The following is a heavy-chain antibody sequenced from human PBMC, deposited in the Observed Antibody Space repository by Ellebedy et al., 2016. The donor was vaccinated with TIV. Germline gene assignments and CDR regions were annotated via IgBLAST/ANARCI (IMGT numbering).Heavy chain of an antibody. V-gene: IGHV3-72*01. CDR3: VSCTLGNIFEN. J-gene: IGHJ4*02. CDR2: TRSQGSGYTV. Sequence: PGGSLRLSCAASGFTFSDHLMDWVRQAPGKGMEGVARTRSQGSGYTVEYAASVKGRFTISRDDSKNSLYLKMNSLKIEDTAVYYCVSCTLGNIFENWGQGTQVTVSS. CDR1: GFTFSDHL. D-gene: IGHD2-8*01.